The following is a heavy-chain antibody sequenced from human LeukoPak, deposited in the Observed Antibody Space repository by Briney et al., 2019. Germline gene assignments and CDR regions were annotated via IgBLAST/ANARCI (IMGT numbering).Heavy chain of an antibody. J-gene: IGHJ4*02. CDR1: GYIITTYY. D-gene: IGHD3-3*01. V-gene: IGHV1-46*01. CDR3: ARPYYDFWSGENPLHY. Sequence: AASEKVSCKASGYIITTYYMCWVRQAPGQGLEWMGIINPSDGSTSYPQKFQGRVTMTRDTSTSTVYMELSSLRSEDTAVYYCARPYYDFWSGENPLHYWGQGTLVTVSS. CDR2: INPSDGST.